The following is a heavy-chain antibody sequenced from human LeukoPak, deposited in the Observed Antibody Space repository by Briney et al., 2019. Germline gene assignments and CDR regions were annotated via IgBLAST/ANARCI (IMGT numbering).Heavy chain of an antibody. D-gene: IGHD4-11*01. CDR3: ARDSVTAMDY. Sequence: PGGSLRLSCAASGFTFSSYAMSWVRQAPGKGLEWVSAISGSGGSTYYADSVKGRFTISRDKSKNTLYMQMNSLRVEDTAVYYCARDSVTAMDYWGQGTLVTVSS. J-gene: IGHJ4*02. CDR2: ISGSGGST. V-gene: IGHV3-23*01. CDR1: GFTFSSYA.